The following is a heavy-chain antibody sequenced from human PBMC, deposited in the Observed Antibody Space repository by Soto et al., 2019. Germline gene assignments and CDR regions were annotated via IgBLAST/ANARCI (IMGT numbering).Heavy chain of an antibody. J-gene: IGHJ4*02. CDR2: IFYTGST. CDR1: DDSISSSTYY. D-gene: IGHD3-22*01. Sequence: SETLSLTCSVSDDSISSSTYYWGWIRQPPGKGLEWLGYIFYTGSTYKNPSLKSRVTISADSSKSQFSVNLTSVTATDTAVYYCARRPSSGYAYYFDYRGQGILVTVSS. CDR3: ARRPSSGYAYYFDY. V-gene: IGHV4-39*01.